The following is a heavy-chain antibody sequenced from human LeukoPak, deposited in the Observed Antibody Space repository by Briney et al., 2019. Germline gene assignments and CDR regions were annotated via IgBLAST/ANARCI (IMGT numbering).Heavy chain of an antibody. CDR3: ARSTYSGCSYDC. V-gene: IGHV3-74*01. CDR2: IKSDGSST. J-gene: IGHJ4*02. Sequence: GGSLRLSCTASGFTFSSYWMHWVRQVPGKGLVWVSRIKSDGSSTTYADSVKGRFTISRDNAKNTLYLQMNSLRAEDTAVYYCARSTYSGCSYDCWGQGTLVTVSS. D-gene: IGHD1-26*01. CDR1: GFTFSSYW.